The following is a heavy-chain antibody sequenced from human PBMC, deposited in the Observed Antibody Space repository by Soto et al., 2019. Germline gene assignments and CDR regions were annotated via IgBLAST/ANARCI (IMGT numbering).Heavy chain of an antibody. CDR1: GFTFDDYT. CDR2: ISWDGGST. D-gene: IGHD3-10*01. Sequence: ESGGVVVQPGGSLRLSCAASGFTFDDYTMHWVRQAPGKGLEWVSLISWDGGSTYYADSVKGRFTISRDNSKNSLYLQMNSLRTEDTALYYCAKDMASMYYYGSGSYTGGLDYWGQGTLVTVSS. V-gene: IGHV3-43*01. CDR3: AKDMASMYYYGSGSYTGGLDY. J-gene: IGHJ4*02.